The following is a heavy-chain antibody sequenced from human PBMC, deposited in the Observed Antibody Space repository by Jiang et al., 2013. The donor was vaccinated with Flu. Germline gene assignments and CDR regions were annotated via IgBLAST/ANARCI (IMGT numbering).Heavy chain of an antibody. J-gene: IGHJ5*02. V-gene: IGHV1-2*02. Sequence: GAEVKKPGASVKVSCKASGYTFTGYYIHWVRQAPGQGLEWMGWINPNSDDINYAQRFQGRVTMTRDTSISTAYMELSRLKSDDTAVYYCARGRFGWPFEPWGQGTLVTVSS. CDR1: GYTFTGYY. CDR3: ARGRFGWPFEP. D-gene: IGHD3-3*01. CDR2: INPNSDDI.